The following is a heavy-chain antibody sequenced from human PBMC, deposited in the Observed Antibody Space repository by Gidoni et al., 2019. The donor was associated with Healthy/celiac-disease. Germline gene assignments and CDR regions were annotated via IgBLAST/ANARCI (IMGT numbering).Heavy chain of an antibody. D-gene: IGHD3-3*01. Sequence: EDQLLESGGGLVQPGGSLRLSCAASGFTFKNYAMSWVRQAPGKGLEWVSAISRGGDGTYYADSVKGRFTISRDNSKDTLSLQMNSLRADDTAVYYCAKFLSPYRTIFGVVSLHSWGQGTLVNVSS. CDR3: AKFLSPYRTIFGVVSLHS. CDR1: GFTFKNYA. V-gene: IGHV3-23*01. J-gene: IGHJ4*02. CDR2: ISRGGDGT.